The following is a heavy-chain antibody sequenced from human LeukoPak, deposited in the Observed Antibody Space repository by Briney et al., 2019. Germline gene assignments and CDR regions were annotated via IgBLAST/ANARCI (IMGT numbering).Heavy chain of an antibody. V-gene: IGHV3-30-3*01. CDR3: ARGDYGDYHFDY. CDR1: GFTFSSYA. Sequence: PGGSLRLSCAASGFTFSSYAMHWVRQAPGKGLEWVAVISYDGSNKYYADSVKGRFTISRDNSKNTLYLQMNSLRAEDTAVYYCARGDYGDYHFDYWGQGTLVTVSS. J-gene: IGHJ4*02. CDR2: ISYDGSNK. D-gene: IGHD4-17*01.